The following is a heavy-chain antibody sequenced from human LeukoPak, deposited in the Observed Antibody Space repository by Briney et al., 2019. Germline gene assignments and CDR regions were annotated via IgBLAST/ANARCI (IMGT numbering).Heavy chain of an antibody. J-gene: IGHJ4*02. CDR3: AREGSSWSFDY. CDR1: QFTFSNYA. V-gene: IGHV3-53*01. D-gene: IGHD6-13*01. Sequence: GGSLRLSCAASQFTFSNYAMSWVRQAPGKGLEWVSVIYSGGSTYYADSVKGRFTISRDNSKNTLYLQMNSLRAEDTAVYYCAREGSSWSFDYWGQGTLVTVSS. CDR2: IYSGGST.